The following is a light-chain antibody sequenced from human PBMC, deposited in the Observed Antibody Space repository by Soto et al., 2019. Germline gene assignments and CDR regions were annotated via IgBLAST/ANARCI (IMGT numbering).Light chain of an antibody. CDR3: QQYNSYLWT. J-gene: IGKJ1*01. V-gene: IGKV1-5*01. CDR1: QSINHY. Sequence: DIQMTQSPSSVSASVGDRVTITCRASQSINHYLAWYQQKPGKAPKLLIYDASSLESGVPSRFSGSGSGTEFTLTISSLQPDDFATYYCQQYNSYLWTFGQGTKVDIK. CDR2: DAS.